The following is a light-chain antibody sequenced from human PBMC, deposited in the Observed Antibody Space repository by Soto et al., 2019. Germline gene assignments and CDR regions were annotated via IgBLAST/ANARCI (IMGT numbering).Light chain of an antibody. Sequence: DIQVTQSPPTLSASVGDRFTITCRASQTISTWLAWYQQKPGKAPKLLIYDASNLETGVPSRFSGSGSGTDFTFTISSLQPEDIATYYCQQYDNLSALTFGGGTKVDIK. CDR2: DAS. V-gene: IGKV1-33*01. J-gene: IGKJ4*01. CDR1: QTISTW. CDR3: QQYDNLSALT.